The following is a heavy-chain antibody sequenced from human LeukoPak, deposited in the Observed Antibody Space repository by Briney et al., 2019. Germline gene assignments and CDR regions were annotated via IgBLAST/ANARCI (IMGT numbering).Heavy chain of an antibody. CDR1: GFTVSSYY. CDR3: AKDDSSGSYTDS. D-gene: IGHD1-26*01. Sequence: PGGSLRLSCVASGFTVSSYYVSWVRQAPGKGLEWVSTVGGSGDDTYYADSVKGRFTISRDNSKNTLFLQMNSLRAEDTAVYYCAKDDSSGSYTDSWGQGTLVTVSS. J-gene: IGHJ4*02. CDR2: VGGSGDDT. V-gene: IGHV3-23*01.